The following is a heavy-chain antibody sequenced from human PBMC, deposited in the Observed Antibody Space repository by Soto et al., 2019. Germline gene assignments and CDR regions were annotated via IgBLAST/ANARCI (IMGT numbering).Heavy chain of an antibody. CDR1: GGSISSGNYY. Sequence: QVQLHESGPGLVAPSQTLSLTCTVSGGSISSGNYYWTWIRQHPGKGLEGIAYIYYTGSTYYNPSVRSRVTISLDTSQNQLSLKLSSVPAADTAVYYCARGVTRKRFHTCGQGPLVTVSS. CDR2: IYYTGST. J-gene: IGHJ5*02. V-gene: IGHV4-31*03. CDR3: ARGVTRKRFHT.